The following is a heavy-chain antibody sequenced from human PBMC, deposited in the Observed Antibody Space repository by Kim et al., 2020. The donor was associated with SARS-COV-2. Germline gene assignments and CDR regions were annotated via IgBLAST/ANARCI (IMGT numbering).Heavy chain of an antibody. V-gene: IGHV4-59*13. CDR2: IYYSGST. CDR1: GGSISSYY. Sequence: SETLSLTCTVSGGSISSYYWSWIRQPPGKGLEWIGYIYYSGSTNYNPSLKSRVTISVDTSKNQFSLKLSSVTAADTAVYYCARANYYDSSGYYYRGPTFDYWGQGTLVTVSS. D-gene: IGHD3-22*01. CDR3: ARANYYDSSGYYYRGPTFDY. J-gene: IGHJ4*02.